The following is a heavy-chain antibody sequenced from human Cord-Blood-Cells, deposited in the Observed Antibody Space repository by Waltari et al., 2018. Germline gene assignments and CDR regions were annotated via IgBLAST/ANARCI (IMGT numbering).Heavy chain of an antibody. D-gene: IGHD3-9*01. CDR1: GYTFTSYD. CDR2: MNPKRGNT. Sequence: QVQLVQSGAEVKKPGASVKVSCKASGYTFTSYDINWGRQATGQGLEWMGRMNPKRGNTGYAQKFPGKITMTRNTSISTAYMELSSLRSEDTAVYYCARAPDILTGYNNWFDPWGQGTLVTVSS. CDR3: ARAPDILTGYNNWFDP. V-gene: IGHV1-8*01. J-gene: IGHJ5*02.